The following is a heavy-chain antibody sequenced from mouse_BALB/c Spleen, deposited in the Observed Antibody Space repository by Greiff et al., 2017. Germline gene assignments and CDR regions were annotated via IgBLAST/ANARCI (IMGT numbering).Heavy chain of an antibody. CDR1: GYTFTSYW. CDR3: TRTANSDY. V-gene: IGHV1S22*01. CDR2: IYPGSGST. Sequence: KQPGSELVRPGASVKLSCKASGYTFTSYWMHWVKQRPGQGLEWIGNIYPGSGSTNYDEKFKSKATLTVDTSSSTAYMQLSSLTSEDSAVYYCTRTANSDYWGQGTTLTVSS. J-gene: IGHJ2*01. D-gene: IGHD3-3*01.